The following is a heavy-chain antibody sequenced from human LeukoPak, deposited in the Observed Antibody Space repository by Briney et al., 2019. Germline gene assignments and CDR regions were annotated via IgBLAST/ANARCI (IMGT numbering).Heavy chain of an antibody. V-gene: IGHV3-21*01. J-gene: IGHJ4*02. CDR2: ISSSGSYI. Sequence: GGSLRLSCAASGFAFNTYTMTWVRQPPGKGLEWVSSISSSGSYIYQTDSVKGRFSISRDNAKTSPYLQMNSLRAEDTAVYYCARVAGYCSSTSSCYNDYWGQGTLVTVSS. D-gene: IGHD2-2*01. CDR3: ARVAGYCSSTSSCYNDY. CDR1: GFAFNTYT.